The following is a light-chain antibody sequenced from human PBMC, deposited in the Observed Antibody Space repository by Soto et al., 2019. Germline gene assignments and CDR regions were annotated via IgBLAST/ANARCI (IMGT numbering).Light chain of an antibody. J-gene: IGKJ1*01. CDR1: QSVSNF. CDR2: DAS. CDR3: PQRSNWSWT. V-gene: IGKV3-11*01. Sequence: EIVLTQSPATLSLSPGERATLSCRASQSVSNFLAWYQQKPGQAPRLLISDASNRATGIPGRFSGGGSGTAYSPTTSSLEPDDFAVDYWPQRSNWSWTFGQGTKVEIK.